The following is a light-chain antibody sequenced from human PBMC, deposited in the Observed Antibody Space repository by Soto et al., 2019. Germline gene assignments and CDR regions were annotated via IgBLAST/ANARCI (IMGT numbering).Light chain of an antibody. Sequence: EIVLTQSPGTLSLSPGEGATLSCRASQSINSFLAWYQQRRGQAPRLLIHGASQRATGIPARFRGSGSGTDFTLSISSLEPEDFAVYYCQQRTDRPPWTFGQGTKVDIK. CDR3: QQRTDRPPWT. CDR1: QSINSF. CDR2: GAS. J-gene: IGKJ1*01. V-gene: IGKV3-11*01.